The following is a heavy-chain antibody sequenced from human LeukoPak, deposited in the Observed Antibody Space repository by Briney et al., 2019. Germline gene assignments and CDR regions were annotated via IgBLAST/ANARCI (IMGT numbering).Heavy chain of an antibody. J-gene: IGHJ5*02. CDR2: INPNSGAT. Sequence: GASVKVSCKASGYTFTSYGISWVRQAPGQGLEWMGWINPNSGATSYAQKFQGRVTMTRDTSTSTAYMELSRLRSDATAAYYCARDCILGYRSSTSRGARSWFHPGGEGTLLTVPS. CDR1: GYTFTSYG. CDR3: ARDCILGYRSSTSRGARSWFHP. D-gene: IGHD2-2*01. V-gene: IGHV1-2*02.